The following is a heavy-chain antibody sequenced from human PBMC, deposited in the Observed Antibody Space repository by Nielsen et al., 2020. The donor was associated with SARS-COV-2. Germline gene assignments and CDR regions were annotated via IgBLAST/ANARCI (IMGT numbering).Heavy chain of an antibody. CDR1: GFALSAYG. V-gene: IGHV3-48*02. CDR3: AKELEVCCHYKDV. CDR2: IRMSDGAT. D-gene: IGHD5/OR15-5a*01. Sequence: GESLKISCTASGFALSAYGMDWVRQVPGRGLEWLAHIRMSDGATQYADSVRGRFTISRDNAKNSLYLQMNSLRDEDTAVYFCAKELEVCCHYKDVWGKGTTVTVSS. J-gene: IGHJ6*03.